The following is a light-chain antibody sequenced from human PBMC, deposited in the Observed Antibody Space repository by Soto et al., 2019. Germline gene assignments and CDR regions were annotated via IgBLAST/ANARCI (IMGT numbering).Light chain of an antibody. V-gene: IGKV3-15*01. J-gene: IGKJ1*01. CDR2: GAS. CDR1: QSVSSN. Sequence: THSPATLSVSPGERATLSCRASQSVSSNLAWYQQKPGQAPRLLIYGASTRATGIPARFSGSGSGTEFTLTISSLQSEDFAVYYCQQYNNWPPWTFGQGTKVDIK. CDR3: QQYNNWPPWT.